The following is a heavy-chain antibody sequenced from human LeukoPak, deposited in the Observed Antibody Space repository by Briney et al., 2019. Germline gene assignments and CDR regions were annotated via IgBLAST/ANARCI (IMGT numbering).Heavy chain of an antibody. J-gene: IGHJ4*02. CDR2: ISYDGSNK. V-gene: IGHV3-30-3*01. CDR1: GVTISNYA. D-gene: IGHD6-13*01. Sequence: GRSLRLSCSASGVTISNYAMHWVRQAPGKGLQWVAVISYDGSNKYYADSVKGRFTISRDNSKNTLYLQMNSLRAEDTAVYYCADKGAAGGPDWGQGTLVTVSS. CDR3: ADKGAAGGPD.